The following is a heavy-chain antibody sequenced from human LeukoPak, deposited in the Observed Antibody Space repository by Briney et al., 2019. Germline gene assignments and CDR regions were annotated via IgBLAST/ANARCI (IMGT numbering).Heavy chain of an antibody. CDR1: GFTFSNHW. V-gene: IGHV3-20*04. CDR3: ARAQTYGDYRLLLDY. J-gene: IGHJ4*02. Sequence: GGSLRLSCAASGFTFSNHWMHWVRQAPGKGLEWVSGLNWDGGTTGHADSVKGRFTISRDNAKNSLYLQMNSLRAEDTALYYCARAQTYGDYRLLLDYWGQGTLVTVSS. D-gene: IGHD4-17*01. CDR2: LNWDGGTT.